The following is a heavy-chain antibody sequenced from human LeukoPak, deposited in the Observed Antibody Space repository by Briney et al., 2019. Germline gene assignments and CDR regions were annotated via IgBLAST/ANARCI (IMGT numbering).Heavy chain of an antibody. V-gene: IGHV3-30*01. CDR3: ARDSTYYYASGSSGPHYFDS. Sequence: GGSLRLSCAASGFTFSNYAMHWVRQAPGKGLEWVAVISNVETNTYYADSVKGRFTISRDNSKNTLYLQLYSLRAEDTSVYYCARDSTYYYASGSSGPHYFDSWGQGTLVTVSS. CDR2: ISNVETNT. J-gene: IGHJ4*02. CDR1: GFTFSNYA. D-gene: IGHD3-10*01.